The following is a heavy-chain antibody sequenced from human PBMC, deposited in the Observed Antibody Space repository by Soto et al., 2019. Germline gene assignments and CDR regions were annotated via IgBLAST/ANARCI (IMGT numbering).Heavy chain of an antibody. CDR2: IKYRGST. CDR3: AREQDPPADAYNFAY. J-gene: IGHJ4*02. CDR1: GGSISSNYY. V-gene: IGHV4-39*02. Sequence: QLQLQESGPGLVKPSETLSLTCTVSGGSISSNYYWGWIRQPPGKGLEWIGSIKYRGSTSYNPSLKSRLTIAVDTSKNQFSLKLSSVTAADTAVYYCAREQDPPADAYNFAYWGQGNPVTVSS. D-gene: IGHD2-2*01.